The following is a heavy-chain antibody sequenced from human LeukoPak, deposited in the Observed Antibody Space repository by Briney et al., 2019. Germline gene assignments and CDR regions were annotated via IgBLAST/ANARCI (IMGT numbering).Heavy chain of an antibody. D-gene: IGHD2-2*01. CDR2: ISRMGITS. V-gene: IGHV3-23*01. J-gene: IGHJ4*02. CDR1: GFTLNSNA. Sequence: GGCLTLSCALYGFTLNSNAIWWVRHAPGKGLECVSGISRMGITSYYADSVEGRFTISRDTSKNTLYLEMNTLRPEDTAVYYCAKEEVPNDYWGQGTLVTVSS. CDR3: AKEEVPNDY.